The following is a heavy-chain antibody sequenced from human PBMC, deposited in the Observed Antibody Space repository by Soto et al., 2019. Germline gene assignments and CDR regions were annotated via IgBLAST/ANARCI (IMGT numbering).Heavy chain of an antibody. J-gene: IGHJ4*02. V-gene: IGHV4-4*02. CDR2: VYHTGLT. CDR1: GDSITTNKW. D-gene: IGHD6-19*01. CDR3: ARDVAVPGESDRFDQ. Sequence: QVQLQQSGPGLVKPSGTLSLTCAVSGDSITTNKWWSWDRQPPGKGLEWIGEVYHTGLTNYNSSLKSRVTMSVDTSKNQFSLKLTSVTAADTAMYYCARDVAVPGESDRFDQWGQGTLVTVSS.